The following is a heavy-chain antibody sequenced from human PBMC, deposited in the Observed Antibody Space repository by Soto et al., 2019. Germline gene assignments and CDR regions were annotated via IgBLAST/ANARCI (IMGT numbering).Heavy chain of an antibody. CDR1: GGSISSGGYC. CDR2: MYNSGST. D-gene: IGHD3-16*01. J-gene: IGHJ4*02. V-gene: IGHV4-31*03. Sequence: QVQLQESGPGLVKPSQTLSLTCTVSGGSISSGGYCWSWIRQHPGEGLEWIGFMYNSGSTSSTPSLKRRATISVDTSTNQFSLNLRSVTAADTAVYDCARGGDTTKVDSWGQGTLVTVSS. CDR3: ARGGDTTKVDS.